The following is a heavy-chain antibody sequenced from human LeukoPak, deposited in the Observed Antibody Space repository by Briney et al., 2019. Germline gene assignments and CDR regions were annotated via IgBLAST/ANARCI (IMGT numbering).Heavy chain of an antibody. V-gene: IGHV4-59*01. J-gene: IGHJ4*02. CDR3: ARADAYSYGRFDY. CDR1: GGSISGYY. D-gene: IGHD5-18*01. CDR2: IYYSGTT. Sequence: PSETLSLTCTVSGGSISGYYWSWIRQPPGKGLEWIGYIYYSGTTNYNPSLKSRVTISVDTSKNQFSLKLSSVTAADTAVYYCARADAYSYGRFDYWGPGTQVTVSS.